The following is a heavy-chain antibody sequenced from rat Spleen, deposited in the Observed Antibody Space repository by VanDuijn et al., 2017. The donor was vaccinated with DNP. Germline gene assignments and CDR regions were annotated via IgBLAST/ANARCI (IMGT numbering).Heavy chain of an antibody. CDR2: IHYDGGSS. D-gene: IGHD4-3*01. CDR1: GFTFSDYY. Sequence: EVQLVESGGGLVQPGRSLKLFCAASGFTFSDYYMAWIRQAPTKGLEWVAYIHYDGGSSKYGDSVKGRFTISRDNARNTLYLQMNSLRSEDMATYYCARWNSGHFDYWGQGVMVPVSS. J-gene: IGHJ2*01. CDR3: ARWNSGHFDY. V-gene: IGHV5-22*01.